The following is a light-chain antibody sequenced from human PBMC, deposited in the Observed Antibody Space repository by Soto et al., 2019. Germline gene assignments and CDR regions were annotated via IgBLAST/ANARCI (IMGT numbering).Light chain of an antibody. V-gene: IGKV3-20*01. Sequence: EIVLTQSPGTLSLSPVERATLSCMASQSVSSTYLAWYQQKPGLAPRLLISGASSRATGIPDRFSGSASGTDFTLTISRLEPEDFAVYYCQLYGNSLTFGQGTRLEIK. J-gene: IGKJ5*01. CDR1: QSVSSTY. CDR3: QLYGNSLT. CDR2: GAS.